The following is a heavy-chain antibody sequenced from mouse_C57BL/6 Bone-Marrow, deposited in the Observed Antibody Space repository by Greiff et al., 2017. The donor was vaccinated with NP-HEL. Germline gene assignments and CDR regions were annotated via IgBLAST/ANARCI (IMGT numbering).Heavy chain of an antibody. CDR3: ARDLGPSWFAY. CDR1: GFTFSSYA. CDR2: ISDGGSYT. V-gene: IGHV5-4*01. J-gene: IGHJ3*01. D-gene: IGHD4-1*01. Sequence: EVQLVESGGGLVKPGGSLKLSCAASGFTFSSYAMSWVRQTPEKRLEWVATISDGGSYTYYPDNVKGRFTISRDNAKNNLYLQMSHLKSEDTAMYNCARDLGPSWFAYWGQGTLVTVSA.